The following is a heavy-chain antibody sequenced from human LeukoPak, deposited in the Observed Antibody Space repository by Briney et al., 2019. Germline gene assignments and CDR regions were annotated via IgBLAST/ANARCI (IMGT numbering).Heavy chain of an antibody. J-gene: IGHJ6*02. CDR2: IYPGDSDT. Sequence: GESLKISCKGSGYSFTSYWIGWVRQMPGKGLEWMGIIYPGDSDTRYSPSFQGQVTISADKSISTAYLQWSSLKASDTAMYYCARGTKPGTSSYHYGMDVWGQGTTVTVSS. CDR3: ARGTKPGTSSYHYGMDV. V-gene: IGHV5-51*01. D-gene: IGHD1-1*01. CDR1: GYSFTSYW.